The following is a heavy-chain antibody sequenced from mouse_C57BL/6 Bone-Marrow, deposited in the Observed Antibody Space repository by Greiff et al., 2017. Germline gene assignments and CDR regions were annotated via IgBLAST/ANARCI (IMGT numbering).Heavy chain of an antibody. CDR3: AREYDGRYFDV. CDR2: IDPSDSYT. V-gene: IGHV1-50*01. D-gene: IGHD2-14*01. Sequence: QVHVKQPGAELVKPGASVKLSCKASGYTFTSYWMQWVKQRPGQGLEWIGEIDPSDSYTNYNQKFKGKATLTVDTSSSTAYMQLSSLTSEDSAVYYCAREYDGRYFDVWGTGTTVTVSS. J-gene: IGHJ1*03. CDR1: GYTFTSYW.